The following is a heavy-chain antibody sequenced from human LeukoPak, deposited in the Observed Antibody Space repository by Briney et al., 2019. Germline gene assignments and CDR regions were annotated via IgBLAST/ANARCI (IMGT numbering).Heavy chain of an antibody. D-gene: IGHD1-14*01. CDR2: IYYTGRT. V-gene: IGHV4-61*01. Sequence: PSETLSLTCSVSSGSVSSITHYWTWIRQPPGKGLEWIGYIYYTGRTNYNPSLKSRVTISVDTSKNQFSLKLSSVTAADTAVYYCARGRMRAGNDAFDIWGQGTMVTVSS. J-gene: IGHJ3*02. CDR3: ARGRMRAGNDAFDI. CDR1: SGSVSSITHY.